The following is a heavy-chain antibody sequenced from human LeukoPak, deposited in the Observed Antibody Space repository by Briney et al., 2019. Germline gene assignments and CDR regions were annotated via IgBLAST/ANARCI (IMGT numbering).Heavy chain of an antibody. D-gene: IGHD1-26*01. CDR3: ARGLVGATGY. CDR1: GFTFSSYA. CDR2: IYSGGST. Sequence: GGSLRLSCAASGFTFSSYAMSWVRQAPGKGLEWVSVIYSGGSTYYADSVKGRFTISRDNSKNTLYLQMNSLRAEDTAVYYCARGLVGATGYWGQGTLVTVSS. J-gene: IGHJ4*02. V-gene: IGHV3-66*01.